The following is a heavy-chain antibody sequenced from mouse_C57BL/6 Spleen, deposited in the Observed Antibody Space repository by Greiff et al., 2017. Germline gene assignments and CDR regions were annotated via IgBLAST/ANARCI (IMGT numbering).Heavy chain of an antibody. CDR3: ARGGGSGPYYYAMDY. J-gene: IGHJ4*01. CDR1: GYSITSGYY. CDR2: ISYDGSN. V-gene: IGHV3-6*01. D-gene: IGHD3-2*02. Sequence: EVQLQQSGPGLVKPSQSLSLTCSVTGYSITSGYYWNWIRQFPGNKLEWMGYISYDGSNNYNPSLKNRISFTRDTSKNQFFLKLNSVTTEDTATYYCARGGGSGPYYYAMDYWGQGTSVTVSS.